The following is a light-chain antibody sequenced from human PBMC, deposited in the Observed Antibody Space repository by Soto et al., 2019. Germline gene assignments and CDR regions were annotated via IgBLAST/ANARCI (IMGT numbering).Light chain of an antibody. CDR3: QQRRDWLS. J-gene: IGKJ4*01. V-gene: IGKV3-11*01. Sequence: EIVLKQSPATLSLSPGNRATLSCRASQSVSSYLAWYQQKPGQPPRLLIYDASKRATDIPARFSGSGSGTDFTLTISSLEPEDFAVYFCQQRRDWLSFGGGTKVEIK. CDR2: DAS. CDR1: QSVSSY.